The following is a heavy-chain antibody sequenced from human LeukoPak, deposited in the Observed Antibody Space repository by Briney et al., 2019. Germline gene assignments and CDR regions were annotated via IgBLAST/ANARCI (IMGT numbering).Heavy chain of an antibody. J-gene: IGHJ3*02. D-gene: IGHD1-1*01. CDR3: ARAAGTTANDAFDI. CDR2: ISSSSSYI. Sequence: GGSLRLSCAASGFTFSSYEMNWVRQAPGKGLEWVSSISSSSSYIYYADSVKGRFTISRDNAKNSLYLQMNSLRAEDTAVYYCARAAGTTANDAFDIWGQGTMVTVSS. V-gene: IGHV3-21*01. CDR1: GFTFSSYE.